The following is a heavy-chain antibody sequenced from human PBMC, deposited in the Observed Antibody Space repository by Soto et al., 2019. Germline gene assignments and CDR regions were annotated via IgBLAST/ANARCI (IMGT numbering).Heavy chain of an antibody. CDR2: ISGSGGST. CDR3: AKDGTIVVGNNWFDP. CDR1: GFTFSSYA. D-gene: IGHD3-22*01. V-gene: IGHV3-23*01. Sequence: EVQLLESGGGLVQPGGSLRLSCAASGFTFSSYAMSWVLQAPGKGLEWVSAISGSGGSTYYADSVKGRFTISRDNSKNTLYLQMNSLRAEDTAVYYCAKDGTIVVGNNWFDPWGQGTLVTVSS. J-gene: IGHJ5*02.